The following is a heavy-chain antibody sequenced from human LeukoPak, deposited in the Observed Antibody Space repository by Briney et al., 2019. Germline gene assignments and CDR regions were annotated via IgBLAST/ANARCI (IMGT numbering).Heavy chain of an antibody. D-gene: IGHD6-13*01. CDR2: IDSSGDYT. CDR1: GFTFSTHA. Sequence: GGSLRLSCAASGFTFSTHAMTWVRQAPGKGLEWVSSIDSSGDYTFYADSVKGRFTISRDNSKDTLYLQLIGLRAEDTAVYYCGKEFSSGWFFWGQGTLVSVSS. CDR3: GKEFSSGWFF. V-gene: IGHV3-23*01. J-gene: IGHJ4*02.